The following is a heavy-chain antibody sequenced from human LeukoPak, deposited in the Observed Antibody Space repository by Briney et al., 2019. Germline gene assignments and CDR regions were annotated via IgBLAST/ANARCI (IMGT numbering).Heavy chain of an antibody. D-gene: IGHD3-3*01. CDR1: GGTFSSYA. Sequence: SVKVSCKASGGTFSSYAISWVRQAPGQGLEWMGRIIPILGIANYAQKFQGRVTITADKSTSTAYMELSSLRSEDTAVYYCARELGDSWSGYYGDYWGQGTLVTVSS. CDR2: IIPILGIA. CDR3: ARELGDSWSGYYGDY. J-gene: IGHJ4*02. V-gene: IGHV1-69*04.